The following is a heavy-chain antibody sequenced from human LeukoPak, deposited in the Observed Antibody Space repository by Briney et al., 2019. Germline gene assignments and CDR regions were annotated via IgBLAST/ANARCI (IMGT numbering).Heavy chain of an antibody. D-gene: IGHD3-22*01. CDR1: GFTFSDFN. CDR2: ISGTSRYI. Sequence: GGSLRLSCAASGFTFSDFNMNWVRQAPGKGLEWVSSISGTSRYIHDADSVKGRFTISRDNAKNSLYLQMNSLRAEDTAVYYCARERVFYDSSPTHNGMDVWGQGTTVTVSS. V-gene: IGHV3-21*01. CDR3: ARERVFYDSSPTHNGMDV. J-gene: IGHJ6*02.